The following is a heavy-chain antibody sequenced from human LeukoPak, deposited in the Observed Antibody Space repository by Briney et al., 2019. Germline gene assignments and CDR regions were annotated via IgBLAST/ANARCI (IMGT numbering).Heavy chain of an antibody. CDR1: GFTFRSHW. V-gene: IGHV3-74*01. CDR3: ARSLGYSSGG. CDR2: ISTDGNTT. J-gene: IGHJ4*02. Sequence: GSLRLSFAASGFTFRSHWMHWVRQVPGKGLVWVSHISTDGNTTNYAYSVKGRFTISRDNAKDTLYLQMHSLRVDDTAVYYCARSLGYSSGGWGQGTLVTVSS. D-gene: IGHD2-15*01.